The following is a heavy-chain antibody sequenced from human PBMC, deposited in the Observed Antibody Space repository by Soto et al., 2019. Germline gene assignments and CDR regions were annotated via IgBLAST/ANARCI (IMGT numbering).Heavy chain of an antibody. CDR2: IYYSGST. Sequence: QLQLQESGPGLVKPSETLSLTCTVSGGSISSSSYYWGWIRQPPGKGLEWIGSIYYSGSTYYNQSLKSRVTISVDTSKNQFSLKLSSVTAADTAVYYCARHYFIPGGITIFGVVTSNWFDPWGQGTLVTVSS. CDR3: ARHYFIPGGITIFGVVTSNWFDP. CDR1: GGSISSSSYY. J-gene: IGHJ5*02. V-gene: IGHV4-39*01. D-gene: IGHD3-3*01.